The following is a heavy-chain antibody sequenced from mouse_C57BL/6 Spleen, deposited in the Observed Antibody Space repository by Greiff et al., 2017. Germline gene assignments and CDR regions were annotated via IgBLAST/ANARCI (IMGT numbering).Heavy chain of an antibody. V-gene: IGHV1-26*01. Sequence: EVQLVESGPELVKPGASVKISCKASGYTFTDYYMNWVKQSHGKSLEWIGDINPNNGGTSYNQKFKGKATLTVDKSSSTAYMELRSLTSEDSAVYYCARSYSNYENYYAMDYWGQGTSVTVSS. CDR3: ARSYSNYENYYAMDY. CDR1: GYTFTDYY. CDR2: INPNNGGT. J-gene: IGHJ4*01. D-gene: IGHD2-5*01.